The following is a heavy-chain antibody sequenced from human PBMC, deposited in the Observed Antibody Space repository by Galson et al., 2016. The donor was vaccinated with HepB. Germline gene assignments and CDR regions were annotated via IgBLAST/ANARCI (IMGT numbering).Heavy chain of an antibody. J-gene: IGHJ3*02. V-gene: IGHV1-69*06. CDR2: IIPIFGTA. CDR1: GGTFSSAI. Sequence: SCKASGGTFSSAIISWVRQAPGQGLEWMGGIIPIFGTANYAQKFQGRVTITADKSTSTAYMELSSLRSEDTAVYYCAREYCSGGSCTDAFDIWGQGTMVTVSS. CDR3: AREYCSGGSCTDAFDI. D-gene: IGHD2-15*01.